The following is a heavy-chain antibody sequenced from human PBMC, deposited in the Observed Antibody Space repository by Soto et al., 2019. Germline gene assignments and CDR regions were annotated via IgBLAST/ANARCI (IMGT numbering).Heavy chain of an antibody. CDR1: GGATSSYY. J-gene: IGHJ3*02. CDR2: IYSSGST. V-gene: IGHV4-59*01. Sequence: QMQLQESGPGLVKPSETLSLTCTVSGGATSSYYWSWIRQSPGKGLASIGYIYSSGSTNYNPSLKRRXXIXLDXSKNQFSLKLSSVTAADTAVYYCARGGYYTNAFDIWGQGTMVTVSS. D-gene: IGHD3-3*01. CDR3: ARGGYYTNAFDI.